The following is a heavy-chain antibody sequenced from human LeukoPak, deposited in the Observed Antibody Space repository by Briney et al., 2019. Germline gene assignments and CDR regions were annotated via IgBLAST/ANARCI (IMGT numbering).Heavy chain of an antibody. CDR3: AKGPGGYYDSSGYEYYFDY. Sequence: GGSLRLSCAASGFTFSSYGMHWVRQAPGKGLEWVAFIRYDGSNKYYADSVKGRFTISRDNPKNTLYLQMNSLRAEDTAVYYCAKGPGGYYDSSGYEYYFDYWGQGTLVTVSS. V-gene: IGHV3-30*02. CDR1: GFTFSSYG. D-gene: IGHD3-22*01. J-gene: IGHJ4*02. CDR2: IRYDGSNK.